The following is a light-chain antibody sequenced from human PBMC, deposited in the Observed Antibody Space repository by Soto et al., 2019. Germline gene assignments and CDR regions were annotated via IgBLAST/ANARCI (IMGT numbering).Light chain of an antibody. CDR1: SSDVGAYNY. J-gene: IGLJ2*01. Sequence: QSALTQPASVSGSPGQSITISCTGTSSDVGAYNYVSWYQQYPGKAPRLIIYDVSNRPSGVSDRFSGSKSGNTASLTISGVQAEDESDYYCSSYTSSRTLGFGGGTKLTVL. CDR2: DVS. V-gene: IGLV2-14*01. CDR3: SSYTSSRTLG.